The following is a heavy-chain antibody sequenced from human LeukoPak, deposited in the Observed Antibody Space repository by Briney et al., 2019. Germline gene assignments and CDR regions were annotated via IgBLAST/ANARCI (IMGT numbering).Heavy chain of an antibody. CDR2: INPNSGGT. CDR3: ARGSSIAAAGTNY. J-gene: IGHJ4*02. V-gene: IGHV1-2*06. Sequence: ASVKVSCKASGYTFTGYYMHWVRQAPGQGLEWMGRINPNSGGTNYAQKFQGRVTMTRDTSISTAYMELSSLRSEDTAVYYCARGSSIAAAGTNYWGQGTLVTVSS. CDR1: GYTFTGYY. D-gene: IGHD6-13*01.